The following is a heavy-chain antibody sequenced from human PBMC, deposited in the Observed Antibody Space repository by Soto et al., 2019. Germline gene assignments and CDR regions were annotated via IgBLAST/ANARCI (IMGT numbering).Heavy chain of an antibody. J-gene: IGHJ4*02. CDR1: GFTFSNAW. Sequence: GGSLRLSCAASGFTFSNAWMNWVRQAPGKGLEWVGRIESKTDGGTTDYAAPVKGRFTISRDDSKNTLYLQMNSLKTEDTAVYYCTVLGYCSSTSCSSSWYGTTQVDYWGQGTLVTVSS. CDR2: IESKTDGGTT. V-gene: IGHV3-15*07. D-gene: IGHD2-2*01. CDR3: TVLGYCSSTSCSSSWYGTTQVDY.